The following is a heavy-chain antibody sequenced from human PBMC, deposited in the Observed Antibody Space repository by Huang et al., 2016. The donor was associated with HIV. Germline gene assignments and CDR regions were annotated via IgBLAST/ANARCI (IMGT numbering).Heavy chain of an antibody. Sequence: DVHLVESGGDLVKPGGSLKLSCVVSGLRFSNAWMSWVRLAPGKGLEWIGRIKSMTDGGTTDYAGTVKGRFTISIDDSNNTLYLQMRSLKTEGTAVYFCTTLRVGDTYYFYAMDVWGQGTSVTVSS. CDR3: TTLRVGDTYYFYAMDV. V-gene: IGHV3-15*01. J-gene: IGHJ6*02. CDR1: GLRFSNAW. CDR2: IKSMTDGGTT. D-gene: IGHD3-10*01.